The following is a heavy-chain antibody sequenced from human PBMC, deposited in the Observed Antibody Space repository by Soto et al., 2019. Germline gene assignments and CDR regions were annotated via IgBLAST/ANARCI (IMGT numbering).Heavy chain of an antibody. CDR1: GYTFSNYG. V-gene: IGHV1-3*01. CDR2: INAGNGNT. D-gene: IGHD3-9*01. J-gene: IGHJ5*02. Sequence: ASVKVSCKASGYTFSNYGIHWVRQAPGQRLEWMGWINAGNGNTKYSQKFQGRVTITRDTSASTAYMELSSLRSEDTAVYYCARERSGLVITDNWFDPWGQGTLVTVSS. CDR3: ARERSGLVITDNWFDP.